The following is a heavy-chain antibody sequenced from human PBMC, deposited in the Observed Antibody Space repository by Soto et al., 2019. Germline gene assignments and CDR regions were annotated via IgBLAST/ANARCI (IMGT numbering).Heavy chain of an antibody. V-gene: IGHV1-2*04. CDR2: INPNSGGT. D-gene: IGHD6-19*01. CDR1: GYTFTGYY. J-gene: IGHJ5*02. Sequence: ASVKVSCKASGYTFTGYYMHWVRQAPGQGLEWMGWINPNSGGTNYAQKFQGWVTISVDTSKNQFSLKLSSVTAADTAVYYCARVLPIQQWLVRGEPNWFDPWGQGTLVTVSS. CDR3: ARVLPIQQWLVRGEPNWFDP.